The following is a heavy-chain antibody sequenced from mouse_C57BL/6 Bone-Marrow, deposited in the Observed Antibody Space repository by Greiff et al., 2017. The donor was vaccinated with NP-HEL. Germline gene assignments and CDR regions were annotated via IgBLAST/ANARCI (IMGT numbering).Heavy chain of an antibody. CDR1: GYTFTDYN. CDR3: ARTVDYDESFYWYFDV. D-gene: IGHD2-4*01. V-gene: IGHV1-18*01. CDR2: INPNNGGT. Sequence: VQLQQSGPELVKPGASVKIPCKASGYTFTDYNMDWVKQSHGKSLEWIGDINPNNGGTIYNQKFKGKATLTVDKSSSTAYMELRSLTSEDTAVYYCARTVDYDESFYWYFDVWGTGTTVTVSS. J-gene: IGHJ1*03.